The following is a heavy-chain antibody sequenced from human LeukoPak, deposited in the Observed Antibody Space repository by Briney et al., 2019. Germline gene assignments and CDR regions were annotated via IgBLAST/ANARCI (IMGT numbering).Heavy chain of an antibody. CDR2: IHYSGST. Sequence: PSETLSLTCTVTGGSISSDYWSWIRQPPGAGLEWIGYIHYSGSTRYNPSLKSRVTISVDTSKNQFSLMLSSVTAADTAVYYCARGAGWYNYWGQGILVTVSS. CDR1: GGSISSDY. V-gene: IGHV4-59*01. D-gene: IGHD6-19*01. CDR3: ARGAGWYNY. J-gene: IGHJ4*02.